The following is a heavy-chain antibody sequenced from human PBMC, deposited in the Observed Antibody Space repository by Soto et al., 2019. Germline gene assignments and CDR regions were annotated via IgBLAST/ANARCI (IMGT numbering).Heavy chain of an antibody. CDR1: GGSISSNNW. CDR2: IYHSGST. D-gene: IGHD6-19*01. Sequence: SETLSLTCGVSGGSISSNNWWTWVRQPPGKGLEWIGEIYHSGSTIYSPSLKSRVTILVDKPKNQFSLELTSVTAADTAVYYCARGGGWTFDYWGQGALVTVSS. J-gene: IGHJ4*02. CDR3: ARGGGWTFDY. V-gene: IGHV4-4*02.